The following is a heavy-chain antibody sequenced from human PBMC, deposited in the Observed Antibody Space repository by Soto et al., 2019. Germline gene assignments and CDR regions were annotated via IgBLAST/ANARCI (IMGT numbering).Heavy chain of an antibody. D-gene: IGHD3-10*01. CDR1: GGTFSSYA. Sequence: QVQLVQSGAEVKKPGSSVKVSCKASGGTFSSYAISWVRQAPGQGLEWMGGIIPIFGTANYAQKFQGRVTITAEECTSTAYMELSSLGYEDTGVYYCARKLYGSGGYYIVGAYAFDIWGQGTMVTVSS. J-gene: IGHJ3*02. CDR3: ARKLYGSGGYYIVGAYAFDI. CDR2: IIPIFGTA. V-gene: IGHV1-69*01.